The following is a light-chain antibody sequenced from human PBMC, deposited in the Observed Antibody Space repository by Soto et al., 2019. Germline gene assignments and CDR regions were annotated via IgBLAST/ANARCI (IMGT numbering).Light chain of an antibody. CDR2: EVS. CDR1: SSDVDTYKY. V-gene: IGLV2-14*01. Sequence: QSVLTQPASVSGSPGQSIIISCTGTSSDVDTYKYVSWYQQHPGKAPKLMIYEVSHRPSGVSDRFSGSKSGNTASLTISGLQAEDEADYYCCSYADSTTRVLFGGGTKLTVL. CDR3: CSYADSTTRVL. J-gene: IGLJ2*01.